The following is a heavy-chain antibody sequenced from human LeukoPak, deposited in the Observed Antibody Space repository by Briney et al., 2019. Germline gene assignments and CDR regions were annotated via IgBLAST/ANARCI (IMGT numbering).Heavy chain of an antibody. CDR2: ISSGSSYI. J-gene: IGHJ4*02. Sequence: GGSLRLSCATSGFTFSKFAIHWVRQAPGKGLEWVSSISSGSSYIYYADSVKGRFTISRDNAKNSLYLQMNSLRAEDTAVFYCAMGVRGVDPFDYWGQGTLVTVSS. CDR1: GFTFSKFA. D-gene: IGHD3-10*01. V-gene: IGHV3-21*01. CDR3: AMGVRGVDPFDY.